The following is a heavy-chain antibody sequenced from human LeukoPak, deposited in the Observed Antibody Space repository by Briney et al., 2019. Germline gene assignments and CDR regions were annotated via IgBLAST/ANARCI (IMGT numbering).Heavy chain of an antibody. D-gene: IGHD3-22*01. V-gene: IGHV1-46*01. J-gene: IGHJ4*02. CDR1: GYTFTRYY. CDR3: ARVGDYYDSSGYYGPFDY. CDR2: INPSGGST. Sequence: GASVKVSCKASGYTFTRYYMHWVRQAAGQGLEWMGIINPSGGSTSYAQKFQGRVTMTRDTSTSTLYMELSSLRSEDTAVYYCARVGDYYDSSGYYGPFDYWGQGTLVTVSS.